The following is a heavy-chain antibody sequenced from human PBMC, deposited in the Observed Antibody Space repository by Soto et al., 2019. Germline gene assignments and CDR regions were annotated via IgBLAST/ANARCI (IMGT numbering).Heavy chain of an antibody. V-gene: IGHV4-30-4*01. D-gene: IGHD1-7*01. CDR2: MSYSGST. CDR3: ATMGTPATGLYYFDN. J-gene: IGHJ4*02. Sequence: SETLSLTCTVSGGPISSGNYYWSWIRQPPGKGLEWIGFMSYSGSTSYNASLKSRVTISVDTSKSQFSLNLSFVTAADTAVYYCATMGTPATGLYYFDNWGQGTLVTVSS. CDR1: GGPISSGNYY.